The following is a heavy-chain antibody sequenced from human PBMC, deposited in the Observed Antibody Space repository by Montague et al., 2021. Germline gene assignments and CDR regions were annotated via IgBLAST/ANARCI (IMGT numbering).Heavy chain of an antibody. CDR2: VSHGGRT. Sequence: SDTLSLTRTVSRSLINSDYYCGWIRQPPGKGLEWMGSVSHGGRTYYNPSLKSRVTISVDTSNNHFSLKLSSVTAADTAMYYCARERDRYYYMDIWGKGTTITVSS. V-gene: IGHV4-38-2*02. CDR3: ARERDRYYYMDI. CDR1: RSLINSDYY. J-gene: IGHJ6*03.